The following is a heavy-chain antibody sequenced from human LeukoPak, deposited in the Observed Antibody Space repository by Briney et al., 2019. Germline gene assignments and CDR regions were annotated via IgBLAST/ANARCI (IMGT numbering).Heavy chain of an antibody. Sequence: GSLRLSCAASGFTFSSYSMNWVRQAPGKGLEWVSYISSSSSTIYYADSVKGRFTISRDNAKNSLYPQMNSLRAEDTTVYFCAKGSGSGWYGWFAPWGQGTLVTVSS. J-gene: IGHJ5*02. CDR2: ISSSSSTI. CDR1: GFTFSSYS. CDR3: AKGSGSGWYGWFAP. D-gene: IGHD6-19*01. V-gene: IGHV3-48*04.